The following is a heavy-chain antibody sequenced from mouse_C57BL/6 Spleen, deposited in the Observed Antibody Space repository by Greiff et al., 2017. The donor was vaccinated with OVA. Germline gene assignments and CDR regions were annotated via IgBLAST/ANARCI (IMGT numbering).Heavy chain of an antibody. Sequence: VQLQQSGAELVRPGTSVKVSCKASGYAFTNYLIEWVKQRPGQGLEWIGVINPGSGGTNYNEKFKGKATLTADKSSSTAYMQLSSLTSEDSAVDFCARNGITSRFDYWGQGTTLTVSS. V-gene: IGHV1-54*01. CDR3: ARNGITSRFDY. J-gene: IGHJ2*01. CDR2: INPGSGGT. D-gene: IGHD2-4*01. CDR1: GYAFTNYL.